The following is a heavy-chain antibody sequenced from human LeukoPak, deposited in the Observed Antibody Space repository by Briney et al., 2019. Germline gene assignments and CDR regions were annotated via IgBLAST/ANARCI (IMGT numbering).Heavy chain of an antibody. J-gene: IGHJ5*02. D-gene: IGHD3-22*01. CDR1: GYTFTGYY. Sequence: GASVKVSCKASGYTFTGYYMHWVRQAPGQGLEWMGWINPNSGGTNYAQKFQGRVTMTRDTSISTAYMELSRLRSDDTAVYYCARDTDYYDSSGYPNWFDPWGQGTLVTVSS. CDR2: INPNSGGT. CDR3: ARDTDYYDSSGYPNWFDP. V-gene: IGHV1-2*02.